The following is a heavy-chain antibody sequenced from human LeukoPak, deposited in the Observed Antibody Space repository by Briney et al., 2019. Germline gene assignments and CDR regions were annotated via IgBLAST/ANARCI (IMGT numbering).Heavy chain of an antibody. J-gene: IGHJ4*02. CDR2: INSDGSST. CDR1: GFPFSSYW. CDR3: ARATLYYYDSSGYIDY. Sequence: GGSLRLSCAASGFPFSSYWMHWVRQAPGKGLVWVSRINSDGSSTSYADSVKGRFTISRDNAKNTLNLQMNSLRAEDTAVYYCARATLYYYDSSGYIDYWGQGTLVTVSS. V-gene: IGHV3-74*01. D-gene: IGHD3-22*01.